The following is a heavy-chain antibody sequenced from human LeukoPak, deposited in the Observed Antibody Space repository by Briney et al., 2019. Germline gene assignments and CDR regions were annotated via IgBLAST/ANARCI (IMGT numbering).Heavy chain of an antibody. CDR1: GGSFSGFY. CDR3: ARHESYLNWFGP. V-gene: IGHV4-59*08. CDR2: IYHTGTT. J-gene: IGHJ5*02. Sequence: SETMSLTCTVSGGSFSGFYCSWIRHPPGKRLEWIGYIYHTGTTNYSPSLKSRVTISVDTSKSQCSLKLNSVTAADTAVYHCARHESYLNWFGPWGQGTLVTVSS.